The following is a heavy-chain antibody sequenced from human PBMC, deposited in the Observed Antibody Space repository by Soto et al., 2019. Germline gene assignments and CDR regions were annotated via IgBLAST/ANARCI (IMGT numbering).Heavy chain of an antibody. J-gene: IGHJ3*02. CDR3: ARNTAGQTTWGGVLDI. D-gene: IGHD3-16*01. CDR2: TSSSNSYT. Sequence: QVQLVESGGGLVKPGGSLRLSCAASGFTFSDYYMSWIRQAPGKGLEWLSDTSSSNSYTNYADSVKGRFTISRDNAKNSLYLQVNSLRVEDTAIYYCARNTAGQTTWGGVLDIWGQGTMVTVSS. V-gene: IGHV3-11*05. CDR1: GFTFSDYY.